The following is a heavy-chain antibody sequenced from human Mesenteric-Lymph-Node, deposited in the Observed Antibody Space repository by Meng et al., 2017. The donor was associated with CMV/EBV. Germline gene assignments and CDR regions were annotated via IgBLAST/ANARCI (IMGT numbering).Heavy chain of an antibody. CDR1: GYSISSGYY. CDR3: ASGWQQLVQDY. J-gene: IGHJ4*02. D-gene: IGHD6-13*01. Sequence: SETLSLTCTVSGYSISSGYYWGWIRQPPGKGLEWIGSIYHSGSTYYNPSLKSRVTISVDTSKNQFSLKLSSVTAADTAVYYCASGWQQLVQDYWGQGTLVTVSS. V-gene: IGHV4-38-2*02. CDR2: IYHSGST.